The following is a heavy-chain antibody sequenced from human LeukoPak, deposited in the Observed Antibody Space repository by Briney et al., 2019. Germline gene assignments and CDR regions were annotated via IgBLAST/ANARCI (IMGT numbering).Heavy chain of an antibody. D-gene: IGHD3-10*01. CDR1: GYTFTSHY. J-gene: IGHJ4*02. Sequence: GASVKVSCKASGYTFTSHYMHWVPQAPGQGLEWIGIINPSGGGTSYAQKFQGRVTMTRDTSTSTVYMELSSLRSEDTAVYYCARDSPRVYYGSGSYYNALGYWGQGTLVTVSS. CDR3: ARDSPRVYYGSGSYYNALGY. CDR2: INPSGGGT. V-gene: IGHV1-46*01.